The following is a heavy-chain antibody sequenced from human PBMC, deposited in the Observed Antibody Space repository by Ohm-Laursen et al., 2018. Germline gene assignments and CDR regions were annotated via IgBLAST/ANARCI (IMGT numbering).Heavy chain of an antibody. CDR2: IYYSGST. Sequence: PSDTLSLTCTVSGGSISSYYWSWIRQPPGKGLEWIGYIYYSGSTNYNPSLKSRVTISVDTSKNQFSLKLSSVTAADTAVYYCARGYCSSTSCTGPYYYGMDVWGQGTTVTVSS. J-gene: IGHJ6*02. V-gene: IGHV4-59*07. CDR3: ARGYCSSTSCTGPYYYGMDV. CDR1: GGSISSYY. D-gene: IGHD2-2*01.